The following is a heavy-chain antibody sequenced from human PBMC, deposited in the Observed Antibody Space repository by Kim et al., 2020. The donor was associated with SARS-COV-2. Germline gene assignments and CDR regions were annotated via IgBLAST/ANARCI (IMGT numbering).Heavy chain of an antibody. CDR3: ARDRRVRGVIMKPPTSFDY. Sequence: SETLSLTCAVYGGSFSGYYWSWIRQPPGKGLEWIGEINHSGSTNYNPSLKSRVTISVDTSKNQFSLKLSSVTAADTAVYYCARDRRVRGVIMKPPTSFDYWGQGTLVTVSS. V-gene: IGHV4-34*01. D-gene: IGHD3-10*01. CDR1: GGSFSGYY. CDR2: INHSGST. J-gene: IGHJ4*02.